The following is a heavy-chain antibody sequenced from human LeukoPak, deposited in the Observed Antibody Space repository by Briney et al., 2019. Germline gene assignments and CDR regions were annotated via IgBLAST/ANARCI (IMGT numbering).Heavy chain of an antibody. V-gene: IGHV3-23*01. CDR1: GFIFSSYA. CDR3: AKVPRATVRNWFDP. D-gene: IGHD4-17*01. CDR2: ISGSGGST. Sequence: GGSLRLSCAASGFIFSSYAMSWVRQAPGKGLEWLSAISGSGGSTFYADSVKGRFTISSDNSKNTLYLQMNSLRAEDTALYYCAKVPRATVRNWFDPWGQGTLVIVSS. J-gene: IGHJ5*02.